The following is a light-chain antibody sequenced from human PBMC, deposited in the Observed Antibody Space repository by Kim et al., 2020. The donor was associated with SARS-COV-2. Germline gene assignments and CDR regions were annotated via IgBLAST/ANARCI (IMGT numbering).Light chain of an antibody. CDR2: DVF. J-gene: IGLJ1*01. V-gene: IGLV2-14*03. Sequence: QSALTQPASGSGSPGQSITISCTGTNSDVGGYNYVSWYQQHPGKAPKLLIYDVFKRPSGISSRFSASKSGNTASLTISGLQAEDEANYYCSSYTRSSLGIFGTGTKVTVL. CDR3: SSYTRSSLGI. CDR1: NSDVGGYNY.